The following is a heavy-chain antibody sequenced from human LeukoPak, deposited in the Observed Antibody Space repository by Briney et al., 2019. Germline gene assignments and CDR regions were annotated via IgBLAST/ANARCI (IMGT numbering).Heavy chain of an antibody. V-gene: IGHV3-21*01. CDR2: ISSSSSYI. CDR1: GFTFSSYS. CDR3: ARDLSGWYKDWFDP. J-gene: IGHJ5*02. D-gene: IGHD6-19*01. Sequence: PGGSLRLSCAASGFTFSSYSMNWVRQAPGKGLEWVLSISSSSSYIYYADSEKGRFTISRDNAKNSLYLQMNSLRAEDTAVYYCARDLSGWYKDWFDPWGQGTLVTVSS.